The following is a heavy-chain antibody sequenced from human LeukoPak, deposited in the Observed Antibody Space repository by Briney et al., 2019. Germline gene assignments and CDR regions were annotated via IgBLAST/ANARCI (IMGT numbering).Heavy chain of an antibody. CDR1: GDSIRNYY. CDR2: MFHIGST. J-gene: IGHJ4*02. D-gene: IGHD6-13*01. V-gene: IGHV4-59*01. CDR3: ARATAGTGYFFDY. Sequence: PSETLSLTCTVSGDSIRNYYWTWIRQPPGKGLEWIAYMFHIGSTNHNPSLRSRVTMSVDMSKNQFSLKLSSVTAADTAIYYCARATAGTGYFFDYWGQGALVTVSS.